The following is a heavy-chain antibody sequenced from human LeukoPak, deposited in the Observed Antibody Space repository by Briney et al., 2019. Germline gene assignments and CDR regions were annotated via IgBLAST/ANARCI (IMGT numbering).Heavy chain of an antibody. CDR3: AGGLGYCTNGVCTIDY. Sequence: ASVKVSCKASGYTFTSYGISWVRQAPGQGLEWMGWISAYNGNTNYAQKLQGRVTMTTDTSTSTAYMELSSLRSEDTAVYYCAGGLGYCTNGVCTIDYWGQGTLVTVSS. J-gene: IGHJ4*02. CDR2: ISAYNGNT. CDR1: GYTFTSYG. V-gene: IGHV1-18*01. D-gene: IGHD2-8*01.